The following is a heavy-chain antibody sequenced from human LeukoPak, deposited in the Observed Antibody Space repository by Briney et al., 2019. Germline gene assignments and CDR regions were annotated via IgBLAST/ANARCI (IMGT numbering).Heavy chain of an antibody. Sequence: ASVKVFCRASGYHFGIFGMRWVRQAPGQGLEWMGWISADSGNTNYAQKLQGRVTMTTDTSTSTAYLELASLRSDDTAVYYCARVGVVVPAAWFDPWGQGTLVTVSS. V-gene: IGHV1-18*01. CDR3: ARVGVVVPAAWFDP. D-gene: IGHD2-2*01. CDR2: ISADSGNT. CDR1: GYHFGIFG. J-gene: IGHJ5*02.